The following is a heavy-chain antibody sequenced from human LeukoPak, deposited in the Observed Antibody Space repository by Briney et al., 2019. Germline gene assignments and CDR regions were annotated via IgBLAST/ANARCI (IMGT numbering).Heavy chain of an antibody. Sequence: ASVKVSCKASGYTFTSYGISWVRQAPGQGLEWMGWISAYNGNTNYAQKLQGRVTMTTDTSTSTAYMELRSLRSDDTAVYYCARDSFKQLAPYYFDYWGQGTLVTVSS. J-gene: IGHJ4*02. CDR1: GYTFTSYG. D-gene: IGHD6-13*01. V-gene: IGHV1-18*01. CDR3: ARDSFKQLAPYYFDY. CDR2: ISAYNGNT.